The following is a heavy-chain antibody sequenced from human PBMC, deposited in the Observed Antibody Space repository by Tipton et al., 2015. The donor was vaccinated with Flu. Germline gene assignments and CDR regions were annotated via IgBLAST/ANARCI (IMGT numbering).Heavy chain of an antibody. D-gene: IGHD6-13*01. Sequence: SLRLSCAASGFTFSSYAMSWVRQAPGKGLEWVSGISGRVGTTNYADSVKGRFTISRDNSKNTLYLQMNSLRVDDTALYYCAKDRYSSTWGGFDIWGQGTMVTVSS. V-gene: IGHV3-23*01. CDR3: AKDRYSSTWGGFDI. J-gene: IGHJ3*02. CDR1: GFTFSSYA. CDR2: ISGRVGTT.